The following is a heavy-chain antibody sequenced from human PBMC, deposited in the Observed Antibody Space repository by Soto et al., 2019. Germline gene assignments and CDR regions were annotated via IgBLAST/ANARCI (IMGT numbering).Heavy chain of an antibody. CDR2: INPNSGGT. CDR1: GYTFTGYY. D-gene: IGHD3-22*01. J-gene: IGHJ6*02. V-gene: IGHV1-2*04. Sequence: ASVKVSCKASGYTFTGYYMHWVRQAPGQGLEWMGWINPNSGGTNYAQKFQGWVTMTRDTSISTAYMELSRLRSDDTAVYYCARGGAVGPYYYDSSGYPSRGDYYYYYGMDVWGQGTTVTVPS. CDR3: ARGGAVGPYYYDSSGYPSRGDYYYYYGMDV.